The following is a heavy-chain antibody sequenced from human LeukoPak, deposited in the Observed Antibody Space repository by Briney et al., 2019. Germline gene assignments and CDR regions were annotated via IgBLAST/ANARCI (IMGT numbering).Heavy chain of an antibody. V-gene: IGHV4-34*01. Sequence: PSETLSLTCAVYGGSFSGYYWSWIRQPPGKGLEWIGEINHSGSTNYNPSLKSRVTLSVDTSKNQFSLKLRSVSAPYPAVYRRSRGVVTAKLAVFDYWGQGTLVAVSS. CDR1: GGSFSGYY. CDR2: INHSGST. J-gene: IGHJ4*02. D-gene: IGHD2-21*02. CDR3: SRGVVTAKLAVFDY.